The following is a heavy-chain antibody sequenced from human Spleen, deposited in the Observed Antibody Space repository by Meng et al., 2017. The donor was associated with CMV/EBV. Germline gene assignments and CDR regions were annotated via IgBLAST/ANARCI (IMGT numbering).Heavy chain of an antibody. Sequence: AASGFTFSNYNMNWVRQAPGKGLEWVSSISSSSTYIYYADSVKGRFTISRDDAKNSLYLQMNSLRAEDTALYYCARDYYDTSGTFDYWGQGTLVTVSS. V-gene: IGHV3-21*04. CDR1: GFTFSNYN. CDR3: ARDYYDTSGTFDY. CDR2: ISSSSTYI. D-gene: IGHD3-16*01. J-gene: IGHJ4*02.